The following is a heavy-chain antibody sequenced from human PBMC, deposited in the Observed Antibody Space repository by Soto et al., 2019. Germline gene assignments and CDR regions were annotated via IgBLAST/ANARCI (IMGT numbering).Heavy chain of an antibody. D-gene: IGHD3-10*01. V-gene: IGHV3-21*04. CDR2: ISSSGYI. Sequence: GGSLRLSCAASGFNFNSYTINWVRQAPGKRLEWLSSISSSGYIFSTDSVRGRFTISRDNAKNSLYLQMNSLRAEDTALYYCAKDMGGSGSYYQGYYYGMDVWGQGTTVTVSS. J-gene: IGHJ6*02. CDR1: GFNFNSYT. CDR3: AKDMGGSGSYYQGYYYGMDV.